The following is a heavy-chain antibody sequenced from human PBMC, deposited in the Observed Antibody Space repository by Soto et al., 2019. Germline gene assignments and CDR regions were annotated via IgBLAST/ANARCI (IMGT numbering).Heavy chain of an antibody. Sequence: EVQLVESGGGLVQPGGSLRLSCTASGFTFSNYWMSWVRQAPGEGLEWVANMNQDGNERCYVDSVKGRFTISRDNVKKSLYLQVSSLRAEDTAKYYCTRVRSGTMLFWGQGPLVTVPA. V-gene: IGHV3-7*01. J-gene: IGHJ4*02. CDR3: TRVRSGTMLF. CDR1: GFTFSNYW. D-gene: IGHD1-7*01. CDR2: MNQDGNER.